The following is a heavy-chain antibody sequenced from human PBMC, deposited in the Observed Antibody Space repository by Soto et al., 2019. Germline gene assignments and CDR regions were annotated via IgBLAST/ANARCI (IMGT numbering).Heavy chain of an antibody. V-gene: IGHV3-30-3*01. CDR3: VRSSGVPAPDFAY. CDR1: GFTFNIYA. J-gene: IGHJ4*02. Sequence: QVRLVESGGGVVQPGRSLRLSCAASGFTFNIYAMHWVRQAPGKGLEWVAVISHDGTSRYYADSVKGRVTISRDKSKSMVFVQMNSLGVEDTAVYYCVRSSGVPAPDFAYWGQGTLFTFPS. CDR2: ISHDGTSR. D-gene: IGHD3-10*01.